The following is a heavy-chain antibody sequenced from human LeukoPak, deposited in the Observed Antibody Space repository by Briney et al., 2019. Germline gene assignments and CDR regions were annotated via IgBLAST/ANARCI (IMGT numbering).Heavy chain of an antibody. V-gene: IGHV1-69*04. Sequence: SVKVSCKTSGGTFSNYAISWVRQAPGHGLEWMGRIIPILAMAIYAQEFQGRATITADKSTSTAYMELSSLRSEDTAVYYCARGNGDHAGYFDYWGQGTLVTVSS. CDR2: IIPILAMA. CDR3: ARGNGDHAGYFDY. J-gene: IGHJ4*02. D-gene: IGHD4-17*01. CDR1: GGTFSNYA.